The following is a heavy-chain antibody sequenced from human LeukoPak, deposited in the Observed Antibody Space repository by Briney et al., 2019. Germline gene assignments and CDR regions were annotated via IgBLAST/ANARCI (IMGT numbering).Heavy chain of an antibody. J-gene: IGHJ5*01. V-gene: IGHV3-74*01. Sequence: PGGSLRLLCAASGFTFSKYWVLWVRHAPGKGLESVSRINTDGTVTTYADSVKGRFTVSRDNADNTMFLQMNSVRDEDTAVYYCATKQWLAPPPDSWGQGTPVTVSS. CDR2: INTDGTVT. CDR3: ATKQWLAPPPDS. CDR1: GFTFSKYW. D-gene: IGHD5-12*01.